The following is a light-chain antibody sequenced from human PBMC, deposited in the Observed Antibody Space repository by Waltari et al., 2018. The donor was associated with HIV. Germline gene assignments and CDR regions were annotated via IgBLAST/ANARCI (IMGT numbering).Light chain of an antibody. CDR2: DVS. CDR3: SSYTSSSTRV. CDR1: NNAVGGSNH. J-gene: IGLJ3*02. Sequence: QSALTQPASVSGSPGQSVTISCTGTNNAVGGSNHFSWYQQHPGKAPKLMIYDVSKRPSGVSNRFSGSKSGNTASLTISGLQAEDEADYYCSSYTSSSTRVFGGGTKLTVL. V-gene: IGLV2-14*03.